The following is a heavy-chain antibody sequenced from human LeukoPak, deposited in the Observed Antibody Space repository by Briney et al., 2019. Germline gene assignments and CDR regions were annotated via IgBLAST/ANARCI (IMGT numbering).Heavy chain of an antibody. CDR3: ARGQRGGRSGSLGVLFASYYTYYYMDV. V-gene: IGHV1-46*01. Sequence: ASVKVSCKASGYTFTMYYIHWVRQAPGQGLEWMGMINPSDGATTYAQRFQGKVTMTRDMSTTTVYMDLRSLRSEDTAVYFCARGQRGGRSGSLGVLFASYYTYYYMDVWGRGTTVTVSS. D-gene: IGHD3-16*01. J-gene: IGHJ6*03. CDR2: INPSDGAT. CDR1: GYTFTMYY.